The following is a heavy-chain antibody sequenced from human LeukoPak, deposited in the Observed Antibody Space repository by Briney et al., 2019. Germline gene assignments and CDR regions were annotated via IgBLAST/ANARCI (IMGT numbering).Heavy chain of an antibody. D-gene: IGHD3-22*01. CDR3: ASVGRYDSSGYYPNTRQNYYYYGMDV. J-gene: IGHJ6*02. CDR2: INPNSGGT. V-gene: IGHV1-2*04. CDR1: GYTFTGYY. Sequence: ASVKVSCKASGYTFTGYYMHWVRQAPGQGLEWMGWINPNSGGTNYAQKFQGWVTMTRDTSISTAYMELSRLRSDDTAVYYCASVGRYDSSGYYPNTRQNYYYYGMDVWGQGTTVTVSS.